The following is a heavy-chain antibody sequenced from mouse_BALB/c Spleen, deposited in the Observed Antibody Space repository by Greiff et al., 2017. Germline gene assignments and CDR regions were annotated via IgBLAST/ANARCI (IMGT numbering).Heavy chain of an antibody. CDR1: GYTFTSYW. CDR2: INPSTGYT. J-gene: IGHJ2*01. Sequence: QVQLKESGAELAKPGASVKMSCKASGYTFTSYWMHWVKQRPGQGLEWIGYINPSTGYTEYNQKFKDKATLTADKSSSTAYMQLSSLTSEDSAVYYCARGITGTDYWGQGTTLTVSS. V-gene: IGHV1-7*01. D-gene: IGHD4-1*01. CDR3: ARGITGTDY.